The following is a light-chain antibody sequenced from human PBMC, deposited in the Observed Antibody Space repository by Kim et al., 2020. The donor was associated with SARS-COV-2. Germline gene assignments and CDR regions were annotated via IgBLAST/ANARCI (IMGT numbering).Light chain of an antibody. CDR2: SNN. V-gene: IGLV1-44*01. CDR3: AAWDDSLNGSYV. J-gene: IGLJ1*01. Sequence: QSVLTQPPSASGTPGQRVTISCSGSSPNIGSNPVNWYQQLPGTAPKLLIYSNNQRPSGVPDRFSGSKSGTSASLAISGLQSEDEADYYCAAWDDSLNGSYVFGTGTKVTVL. CDR1: SPNIGSNP.